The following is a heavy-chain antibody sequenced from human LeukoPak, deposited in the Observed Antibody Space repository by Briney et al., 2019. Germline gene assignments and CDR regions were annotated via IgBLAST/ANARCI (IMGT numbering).Heavy chain of an antibody. Sequence: SETLSLTCAVCGGSFSNYYWSWIRQTPGKGMEWIGEINDSGRTNYNPSLMSRVTASVDTSKNQFSLRLTSVTATDTAVYYCARRWNYGRNYYIDVWGKGAAVSVSS. CDR1: GGSFSNYY. D-gene: IGHD1-7*01. V-gene: IGHV4-34*01. J-gene: IGHJ6*03. CDR3: ARRWNYGRNYYIDV. CDR2: INDSGRT.